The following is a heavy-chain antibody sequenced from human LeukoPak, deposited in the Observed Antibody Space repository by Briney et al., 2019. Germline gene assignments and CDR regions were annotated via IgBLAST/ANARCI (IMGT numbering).Heavy chain of an antibody. Sequence: SETLSLTCTVSGGSISSSSYYSGWIRQPPGKGLGWIGSISLSGSTYYNPSLKSRITISVDTSKNQFSLKLTSVTAADTAVYYCAKDGLTPDSIGYYYARAFDIWGQGTTVTVSS. CDR2: ISLSGST. V-gene: IGHV4-39*07. D-gene: IGHD3-22*01. CDR3: AKDGLTPDSIGYYYARAFDI. CDR1: GGSISSSSYY. J-gene: IGHJ3*02.